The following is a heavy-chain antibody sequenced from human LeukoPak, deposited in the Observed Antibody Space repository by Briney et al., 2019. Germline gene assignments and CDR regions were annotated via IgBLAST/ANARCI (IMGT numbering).Heavy chain of an antibody. D-gene: IGHD6-13*01. Sequence: ASVKVSCKASGGTFSSYAISWVRQAPGQGLEWMGGIIPIFGTANYAQKFQGRVTITADESTSTAYMELSSLRSEDTAVYYCATDGQQLVQAEYFQHWGQGTLVTVSS. V-gene: IGHV1-69*13. CDR3: ATDGQQLVQAEYFQH. J-gene: IGHJ1*01. CDR1: GGTFSSYA. CDR2: IIPIFGTA.